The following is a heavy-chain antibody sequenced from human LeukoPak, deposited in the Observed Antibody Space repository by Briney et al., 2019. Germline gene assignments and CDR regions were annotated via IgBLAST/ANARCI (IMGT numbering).Heavy chain of an antibody. CDR1: GYTFTSYG. J-gene: IGHJ4*02. Sequence: ASVKVSCKASGYTFTSYGISWVRQAPGQGLEWMGWISAYNGNTNYAQELQGRVTMTTDTSTSTAYMELRSLRSDDTAVSYCARDLGPRAGWYTDYWGQGTLVSVSS. D-gene: IGHD6-19*01. CDR2: ISAYNGNT. V-gene: IGHV1-18*01. CDR3: ARDLGPRAGWYTDY.